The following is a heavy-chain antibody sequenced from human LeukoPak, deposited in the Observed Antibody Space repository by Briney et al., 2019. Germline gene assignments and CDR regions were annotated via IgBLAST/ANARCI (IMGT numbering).Heavy chain of an antibody. CDR1: GGSISSGGYY. V-gene: IGHV4-31*03. Sequence: SETLSLTCTVSGGSISSGGYYWSWIRQHPGKGLEWIGYIYYSGSTYYNPSLKSRVTISVDTSKNQFSLKLSPVTAADTAVYYCARDRSIVGATAFDKTHPHYGMDVWGQGTTVTVSS. D-gene: IGHD1-26*01. J-gene: IGHJ6*02. CDR3: ARDRSIVGATAFDKTHPHYGMDV. CDR2: IYYSGST.